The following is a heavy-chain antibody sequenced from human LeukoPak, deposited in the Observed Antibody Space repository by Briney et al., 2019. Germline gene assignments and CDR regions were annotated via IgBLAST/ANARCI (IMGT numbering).Heavy chain of an antibody. CDR3: ASPTQLPLKFYYYGMDV. CDR2: ISYDGSNK. V-gene: IGHV3-30-3*01. Sequence: PGGSLRLSCAASGFTFSTYAMHWVRQAPGKGLEWVAIISYDGSNKYYADSVKGRSTISRDYSKNTLYLQMNSLIAEDTAVYYCASPTQLPLKFYYYGMDVWGQGTTVTVSS. J-gene: IGHJ6*02. D-gene: IGHD2-2*01. CDR1: GFTFSTYA.